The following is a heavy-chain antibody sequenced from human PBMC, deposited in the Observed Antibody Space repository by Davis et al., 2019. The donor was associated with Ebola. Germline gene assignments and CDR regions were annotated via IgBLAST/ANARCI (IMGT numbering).Heavy chain of an antibody. J-gene: IGHJ4*02. CDR1: GFTVSSNY. CDR2: IRSKANSYAT. V-gene: IGHV3-73*01. D-gene: IGHD1-26*01. Sequence: GESLKISCAASGFTVSSNYMSWVRQASGKGLEWVGRIRSKANSYATAYAASVKGRFTISRDDSKNTAYLQMNSLKTEDTAVYYCTQSGSRDYWGQGTLVTVSS. CDR3: TQSGSRDY.